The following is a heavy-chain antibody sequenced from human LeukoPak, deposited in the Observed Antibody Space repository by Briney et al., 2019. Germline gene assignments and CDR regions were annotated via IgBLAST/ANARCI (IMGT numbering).Heavy chain of an antibody. D-gene: IGHD2-2*01. CDR3: AKYHASSYLCWYLHL. Sequence: GGSLTLPCAASGFTFSSYAMTWVRQTLGKGLEWVSTITSSGDNTYYADSVTGRSTISRDNSKNTLYLQMNSLRAEDTAVYYCAKYHASSYLCWYLHLGASGPLFPVSS. V-gene: IGHV3-23*01. CDR2: ITSSGDNT. J-gene: IGHJ2*01. CDR1: GFTFSSYA.